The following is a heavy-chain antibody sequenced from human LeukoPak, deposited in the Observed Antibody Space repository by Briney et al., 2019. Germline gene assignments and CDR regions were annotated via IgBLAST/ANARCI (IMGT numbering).Heavy chain of an antibody. CDR1: GGSISSYY. V-gene: IGHV4-4*09. CDR2: IYTSGST. D-gene: IGHD3-16*01. Sequence: SETLSLTCTVSGGSISSYYWSWIRQPPGKGLEWIGCIYTSGSTNYNPSLKSRVTISVDTSKNQFSLKLSSVTAADTAVYYCAGEFGYFDYWGQGTLVTVSS. CDR3: AGEFGYFDY. J-gene: IGHJ4*02.